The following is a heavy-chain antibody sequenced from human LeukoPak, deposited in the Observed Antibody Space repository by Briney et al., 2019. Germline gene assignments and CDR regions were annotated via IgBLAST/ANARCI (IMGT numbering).Heavy chain of an antibody. V-gene: IGHV3-11*05. J-gene: IGHJ5*02. CDR1: GFTFSDYY. CDR2: ISSSSSYI. Sequence: GGSLRLSCAASGFTFSDYYMSWIRQAPGKGLEWVSSISSSSSYIYYADSVKGRFTISRDNAKNSLYLQMNSLRAEDTAVYYCARDGRGSRSSWFDPWGQGTLVIVSS. D-gene: IGHD3-10*01. CDR3: ARDGRGSRSSWFDP.